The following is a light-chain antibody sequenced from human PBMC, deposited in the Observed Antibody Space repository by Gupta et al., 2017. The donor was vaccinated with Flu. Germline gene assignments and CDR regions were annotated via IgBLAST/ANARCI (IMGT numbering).Light chain of an antibody. J-gene: IGKJ2*01. V-gene: IGKV4-1*01. Sequence: DIVMTQSTDSLAVSLGERATINCTSSQSVLYSYNNKNSLAWYQQKPGQPPKLLIYWASTREYGVPDRFSGSGSGKDFTLTISSLQAEDVAVYYWQLFYTTHLFGQGTKLEIK. CDR2: WAS. CDR3: QLFYTTHL. CDR1: QSVLYSYNNKNS.